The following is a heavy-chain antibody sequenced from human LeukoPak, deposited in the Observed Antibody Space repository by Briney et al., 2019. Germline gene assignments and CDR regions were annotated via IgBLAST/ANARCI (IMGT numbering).Heavy chain of an antibody. V-gene: IGHV3-21*01. CDR2: ISSSSSYI. D-gene: IGHD6-13*01. CDR3: ARDRIAAAGNWFDP. Sequence: GGSLRLSCAASGFTFSSYSMNWVRQAPGKGLEWVSSISSSSSYIYYADSVKGRFTISRDNAKNSLYLQMNSLRAEDTAVYYCARDRIAAAGNWFDPWSQGTLVTVSS. CDR1: GFTFSSYS. J-gene: IGHJ5*02.